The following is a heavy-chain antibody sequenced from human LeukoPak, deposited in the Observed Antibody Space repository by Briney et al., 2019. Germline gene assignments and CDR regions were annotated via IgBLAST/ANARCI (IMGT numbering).Heavy chain of an antibody. CDR2: ISAYNGNT. CDR3: ARGNYESSGYYPDPLIDY. Sequence: ASVKVSCKASGYTFTGYYMHWVRQAPGQGLEWMGWISAYNGNTNYAQKLQGRVTMTTDTSTSTAYMELRSLRSDDTAVYYCARGNYESSGYYPDPLIDYWGQGTLVTVSS. D-gene: IGHD3-22*01. V-gene: IGHV1-18*04. CDR1: GYTFTGYY. J-gene: IGHJ4*02.